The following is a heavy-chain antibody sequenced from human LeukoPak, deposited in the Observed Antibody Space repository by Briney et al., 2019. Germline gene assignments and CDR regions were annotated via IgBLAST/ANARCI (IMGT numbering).Heavy chain of an antibody. V-gene: IGHV1-69*01. J-gene: IGHJ3*02. CDR3: ARAPAAIPGAFDI. CDR2: IIPIFGTA. Sequence: SVKVSCKASGGTFSSYAISWVRQAPGQGLEWMGGIIPIFGTANYAQKFQGRITITADESTSTAYMELSSLRSEDTAVYYCARAPAAIPGAFDIWGQGTMVTVSS. CDR1: GGTFSSYA. D-gene: IGHD2-2*02.